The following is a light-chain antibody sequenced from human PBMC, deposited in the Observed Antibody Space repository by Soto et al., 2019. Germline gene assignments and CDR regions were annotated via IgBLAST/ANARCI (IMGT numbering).Light chain of an antibody. J-gene: IGKJ5*01. CDR3: QQYNNWQIT. V-gene: IGKV3-15*01. Sequence: EIVMTQSPATLSVSPGERATLSCRVSQSVSSNLAWYQQKPAQAPRLLIYGASTRATGIPARFSGSGSGTEFTLTISSLQSEDFAVYYCQQYNNWQITFGQGTRLEIK. CDR1: QSVSSN. CDR2: GAS.